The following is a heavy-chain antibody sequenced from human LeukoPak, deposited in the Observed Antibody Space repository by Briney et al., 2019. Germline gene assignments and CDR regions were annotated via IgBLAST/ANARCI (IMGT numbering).Heavy chain of an antibody. J-gene: IGHJ4*02. D-gene: IGHD2-15*01. CDR3: AKLMYCSGGSCYNY. CDR1: GFTFSNYA. V-gene: IGHV3-23*01. Sequence: GGSLRLSCAASGFTFSNYAMSWVRQAPGKGLEWVSAFSPSGGGTYYADSVKGRFTISRDNSKNTLYLQMNSLRAEDTAVYYCAKLMYCSGGSCYNYWGQGTPVTVSS. CDR2: FSPSGGGT.